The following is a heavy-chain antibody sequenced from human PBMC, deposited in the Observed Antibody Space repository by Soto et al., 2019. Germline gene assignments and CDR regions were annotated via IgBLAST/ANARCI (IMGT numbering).Heavy chain of an antibody. CDR1: GGTFSSYA. V-gene: IGHV1-69*06. CDR3: ARSSPLRGVVVPAATYNWFDP. J-gene: IGHJ5*02. Sequence: SVKVSCKASGGTFSSYAISWVRQAPGQGLEWMGGIIPIFGTANYAQKFQGRVTITADKSTGTAYMELSSLRSEDTAVYYCARSSPLRGVVVPAATYNWFDPWGQGTLVTVSS. CDR2: IIPIFGTA. D-gene: IGHD2-2*01.